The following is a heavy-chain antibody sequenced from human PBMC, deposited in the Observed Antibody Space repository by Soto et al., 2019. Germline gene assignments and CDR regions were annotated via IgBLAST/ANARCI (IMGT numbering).Heavy chain of an antibody. V-gene: IGHV6-1*01. Sequence: SQTLSLTCAICGDSVSNNGATWNWIRQSPSRGLEWLGRAYYRSRWQYDYAPSVRSRITINPDTSKNQFSLHLSSVTPEDTAVYYCARDPPDFNSGFDSWGQGHLVTVSS. J-gene: IGHJ4*02. D-gene: IGHD1-26*01. CDR2: AYYRSRWQY. CDR3: ARDPPDFNSGFDS. CDR1: GDSVSNNGAT.